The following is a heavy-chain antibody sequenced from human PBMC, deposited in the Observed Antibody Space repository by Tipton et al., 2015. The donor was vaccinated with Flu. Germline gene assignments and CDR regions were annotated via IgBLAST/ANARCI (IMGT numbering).Heavy chain of an antibody. V-gene: IGHV3-21*01. CDR2: ISSSSSYI. Sequence: SLRLSCAASGFTFSSYSMNWVRQAPGKGLEWVSSISSSSSYIYYADSVKGRFTISRDNAKNSLNLQMNSLRAEDTAVYYCARSVVPAAIDYWGQGTLVTVSS. D-gene: IGHD2-2*01. CDR1: GFTFSSYS. J-gene: IGHJ4*02. CDR3: ARSVVPAAIDY.